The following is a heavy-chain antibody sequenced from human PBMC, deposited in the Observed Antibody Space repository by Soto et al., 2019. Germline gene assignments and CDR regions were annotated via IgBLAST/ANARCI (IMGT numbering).Heavy chain of an antibody. Sequence: GGSLRLSCAASGFTFSSYAMSWVRQAPGKGLEWVSAISGIGDSTYHADTVKGRFTISRDNSKNTLYLQMNSLRAEDTAVYFCASKINYYCYYGMDVWGQGTTVTVSS. J-gene: IGHJ6*02. CDR3: ASKINYYCYYGMDV. CDR2: ISGIGDST. CDR1: GFTFSSYA. V-gene: IGHV3-23*01.